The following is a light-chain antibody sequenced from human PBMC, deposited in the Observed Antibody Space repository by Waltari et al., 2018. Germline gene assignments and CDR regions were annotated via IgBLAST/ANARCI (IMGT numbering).Light chain of an antibody. J-gene: IGLJ3*02. CDR3: HVWDGKTVM. CDR2: LDS. V-gene: IGLV3-21*02. Sequence: SSVLTQAPSVSVAPGQTATVTCGGDNIGGRSVHWCQQRPGRAPVLVVYLDSDRPSGIPDRFSGSKSGNAATLTISRVEAGDEADYYCHVWDGKTVMFGGGTKLTVL. CDR1: NIGGRS.